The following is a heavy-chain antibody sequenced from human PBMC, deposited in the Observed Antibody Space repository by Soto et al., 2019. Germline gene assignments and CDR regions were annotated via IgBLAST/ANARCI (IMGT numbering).Heavy chain of an antibody. J-gene: IGHJ4*02. CDR1: GFTFSSYA. CDR3: AKSQIYDFWRGSGLDY. CDR2: ISGSGGST. D-gene: IGHD3-3*01. V-gene: IGHV3-23*01. Sequence: GGSLRLSCAASGFTFSSYAMSWVRQAPGKGLEWVSAISGSGGSTYYADSVKGRFTISRDNSKNTLYLQMNGLRAEDTAVYYCAKSQIYDFWRGSGLDYWGQGTLVTVSS.